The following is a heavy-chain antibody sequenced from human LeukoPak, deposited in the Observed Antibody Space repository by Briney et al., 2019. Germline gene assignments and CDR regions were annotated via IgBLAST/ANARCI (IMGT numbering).Heavy chain of an antibody. D-gene: IGHD6-13*01. CDR3: ARAYSSSWTRNFDL. V-gene: IGHV4-59*01. CDR2: IYYSGST. CDR1: GGSISSFY. Sequence: SETLSLTCTVSGGSISSFYWSWIRQPPGKGLERIGYIYYSGSTNYNPSLKSRVTFSVDTSKNQFSLKLSSVTAADTAVYYCARAYSSSWTRNFDLWGRGTLVTVSS. J-gene: IGHJ2*01.